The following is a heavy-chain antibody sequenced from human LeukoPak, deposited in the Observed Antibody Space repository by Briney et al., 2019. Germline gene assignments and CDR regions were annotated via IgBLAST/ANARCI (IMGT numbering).Heavy chain of an antibody. CDR1: GDSISSSY. D-gene: IGHD3-3*01. J-gene: IGHJ4*02. V-gene: IGHV4-59*08. Sequence: SETLSLTCTVSGDSISSSYWSWIRQPPGQGLEWIGNIYFTGSTTYNPSLKSRVTISVDMAKSQSSLKLSSVTAADSAVYYCASNLRFLEWLPDSWGQGTLVTVSS. CDR3: ASNLRFLEWLPDS. CDR2: IYFTGST.